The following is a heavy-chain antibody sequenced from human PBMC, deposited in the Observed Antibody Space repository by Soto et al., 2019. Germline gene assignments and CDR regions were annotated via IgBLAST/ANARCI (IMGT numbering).Heavy chain of an antibody. CDR1: GYTFTGYY. J-gene: IGHJ6*02. Sequence: ASVKVSCKASGYTFTGYYVHWVREAPGQGLEWMGWINLETGGTSYAQKFQGRVTLSRDTSINTAYLELSSLRFDDAAVYFCARERFQVISDGMDVWGQGTTVTVSS. V-gene: IGHV1-2*02. CDR3: ARERFQVISDGMDV. D-gene: IGHD2-21*01. CDR2: INLETGGT.